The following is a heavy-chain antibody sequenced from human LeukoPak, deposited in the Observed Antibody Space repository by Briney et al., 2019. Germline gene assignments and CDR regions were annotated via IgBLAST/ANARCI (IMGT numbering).Heavy chain of an antibody. D-gene: IGHD3-16*01. CDR3: AKDGGWMDPSVLYWYFDL. V-gene: IGHV3-53*05. CDR1: GFTVSGNY. Sequence: GSLRLSCAASGFTVSGNYMSWVRQAPGKGLEWVSVIYSGGNTNYADSVKGRFTISRDNSKNTLYLQMNSLRAEDTAVYYCAKDGGWMDPSVLYWYFDLWGRGTLVTVSS. CDR2: IYSGGNT. J-gene: IGHJ2*01.